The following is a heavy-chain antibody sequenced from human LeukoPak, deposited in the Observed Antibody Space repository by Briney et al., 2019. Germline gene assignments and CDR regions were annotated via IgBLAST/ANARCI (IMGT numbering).Heavy chain of an antibody. V-gene: IGHV4-39*02. Sequence: SETLSLTCTVSGGSISSSSYYWGWIRQPPGKGLEWIGSIYYSGSTYYNPSLKSRVTISVDTSKNQFSLKLSSVTAADTAVYCCAREHYYDSSGYYRYFDYWGQGTLVTVSS. CDR1: GGSISSSSYY. CDR2: IYYSGST. CDR3: AREHYYDSSGYYRYFDY. D-gene: IGHD3-22*01. J-gene: IGHJ4*02.